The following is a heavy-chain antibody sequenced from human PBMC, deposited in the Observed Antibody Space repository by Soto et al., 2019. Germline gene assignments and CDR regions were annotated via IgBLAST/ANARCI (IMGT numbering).Heavy chain of an antibody. D-gene: IGHD4-4*01. V-gene: IGHV3-33*01. J-gene: IGHJ6*02. CDR2: VTSDGSEE. CDR3: ARDRNYSVGGMDV. CDR1: GFAFSRFG. Sequence: QPGGSLRLSCAPSGFAFSRFGMHWVRQAPGKGLEWVALVTSDGSEEHYADSVKGRFTIFRDNSKNTLYLQMDSLSAEDTAVYYCARDRNYSVGGMDVWGQGTKVTVSS.